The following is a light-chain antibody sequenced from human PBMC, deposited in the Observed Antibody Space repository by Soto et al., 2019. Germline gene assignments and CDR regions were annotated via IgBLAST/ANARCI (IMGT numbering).Light chain of an antibody. Sequence: DIQLTHSPSTLSASVGDRVTITCRASQSISSWWAWYQQKPGKAPRLLIYKASDLESGVPSRFSGSGSGTDFTLTISSLQPDDFATYYCQQYNSYSPLTFGGGTKVDIK. CDR1: QSISSW. J-gene: IGKJ4*01. CDR3: QQYNSYSPLT. CDR2: KAS. V-gene: IGKV1-5*03.